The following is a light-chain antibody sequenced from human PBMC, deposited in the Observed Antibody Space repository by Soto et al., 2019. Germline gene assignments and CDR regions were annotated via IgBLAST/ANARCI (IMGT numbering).Light chain of an antibody. Sequence: DIQMTQSPSSLSASVGDTVTITCRASRPINTFLNWYQQKPMKAPNLLIYAASNLQSGVPSRFRGSGSGTDFTLTISGLQPEDFGTYFCQQSFSPPRTFGQGTKVDIK. V-gene: IGKV1-39*01. CDR1: RPINTF. J-gene: IGKJ1*01. CDR2: AAS. CDR3: QQSFSPPRT.